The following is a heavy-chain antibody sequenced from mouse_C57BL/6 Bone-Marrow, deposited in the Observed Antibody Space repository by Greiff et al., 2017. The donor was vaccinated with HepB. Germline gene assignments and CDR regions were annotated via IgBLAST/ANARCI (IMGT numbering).Heavy chain of an antibody. D-gene: IGHD2-3*01. V-gene: IGHV1-64*01. CDR1: GYTFTSYW. Sequence: QVQLQQPGAELVKPGASVKLSCKASGYTFTSYWMHWVKQRPGQGLEWIGMIHPNSGSTNYNEKFKSKATLTVDKSSSTAYMQLSSLTSEDSAVYYCARGKDGYYPAWFAYWGQGTLVTVSA. J-gene: IGHJ3*01. CDR3: ARGKDGYYPAWFAY. CDR2: IHPNSGST.